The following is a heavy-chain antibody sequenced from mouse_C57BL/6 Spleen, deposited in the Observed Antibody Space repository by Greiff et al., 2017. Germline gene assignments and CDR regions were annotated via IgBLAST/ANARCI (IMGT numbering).Heavy chain of an antibody. Sequence: VQLQQSGPELVKPGASVKMSCKASGYTFTDYNLHWVKQSHGKSLEWIGYINPNNGGTSYNQKFKGKATLTVNKSSSTAYMELRSLTSEDSAVYYCAPFYYYGSRVWYFDVWGTGTTVTVSS. CDR3: APFYYYGSRVWYFDV. V-gene: IGHV1-22*01. CDR1: GYTFTDYN. D-gene: IGHD1-1*01. J-gene: IGHJ1*03. CDR2: INPNNGGT.